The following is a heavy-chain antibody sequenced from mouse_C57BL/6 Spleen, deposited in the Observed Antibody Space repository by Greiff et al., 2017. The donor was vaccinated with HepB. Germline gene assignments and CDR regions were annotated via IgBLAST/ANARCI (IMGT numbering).Heavy chain of an antibody. CDR1: GYTFTDYY. Sequence: EVQLQQSGPELVKPGASVKISCKASGYTFTDYYMNWVKQSHGKSLEWIGDINPNNGGTSYNQKFKGKATLTVDKSSSTAYMELRSLTSEDSAVYYCARGDYSNYEYFDVWGTGTTVTVSS. D-gene: IGHD2-5*01. J-gene: IGHJ1*03. V-gene: IGHV1-26*01. CDR3: ARGDYSNYEYFDV. CDR2: INPNNGGT.